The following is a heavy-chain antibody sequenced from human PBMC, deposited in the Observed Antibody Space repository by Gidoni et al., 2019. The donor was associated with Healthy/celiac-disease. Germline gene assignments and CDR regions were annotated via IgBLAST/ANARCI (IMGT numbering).Heavy chain of an antibody. Sequence: QVQLQESGPGLVKPSQTLSLTCTASVGSISSGSYYWSWIRQPAGKGLEWIGRIYTSGSTNYNPSLKSRVTISVDTSKNQFSLKLSSVTAADTAVYYCATGAGGAVASWGQGTLVTVSS. V-gene: IGHV4-61*02. CDR2: IYTSGST. D-gene: IGHD6-19*01. J-gene: IGHJ4*02. CDR3: ATGAGGAVAS. CDR1: VGSISSGSYY.